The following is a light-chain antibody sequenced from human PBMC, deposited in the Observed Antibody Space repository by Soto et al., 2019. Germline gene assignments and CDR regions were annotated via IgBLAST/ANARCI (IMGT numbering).Light chain of an antibody. CDR2: DAS. CDR1: QRISSS. Sequence: DIQMTQSPSTLSASVGDRVSIAFRASQRISSSVAWYQQKPGKAPKLLIYDASSLESGVPSRFSGSGSGTEFTLSINSLQPQDFATYYCQQYHRYSWTFGQGTQVEIK. J-gene: IGKJ1*01. V-gene: IGKV1-5*01. CDR3: QQYHRYSWT.